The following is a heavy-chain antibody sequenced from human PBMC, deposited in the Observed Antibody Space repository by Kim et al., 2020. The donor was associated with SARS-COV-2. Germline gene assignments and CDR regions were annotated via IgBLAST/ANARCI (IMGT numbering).Heavy chain of an antibody. CDR3: ARVKEEGAFDI. CDR2: T. Sequence: TNYADSVKGRFTISRDNAKNSLYLQMNSLRAEDTAVYYCARVKEEGAFDIWGQGTMVTVSS. J-gene: IGHJ3*02. V-gene: IGHV3-11*05.